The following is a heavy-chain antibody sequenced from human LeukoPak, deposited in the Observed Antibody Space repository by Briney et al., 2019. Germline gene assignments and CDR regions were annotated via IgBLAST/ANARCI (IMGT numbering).Heavy chain of an antibody. CDR3: ARDPYSGGYSDYYYYYMDV. D-gene: IGHD3-22*01. V-gene: IGHV3-48*03. Sequence: QPGGSLRLSCAASGFTFSSYEMNWVRQAPGKGLEWVSYISSSGSTIYYADSVKGRFTVSRDNAKNSLYLEMNSLRVDDTAVYYCARDPYSGGYSDYYYYYMDVWGKGTTVTVSS. J-gene: IGHJ6*03. CDR2: ISSSGSTI. CDR1: GFTFSSYE.